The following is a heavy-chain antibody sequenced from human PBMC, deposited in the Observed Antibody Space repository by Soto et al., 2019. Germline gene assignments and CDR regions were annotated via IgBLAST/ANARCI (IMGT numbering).Heavy chain of an antibody. Sequence: ASVKVSCKAIGYSFTSHYMHWVRQAPGQGLEWMGTINPGGGNIGYAQKFKGRVTMTKDTSTNTVYMELSSLRSDDTAVYYCARDRRDGYNTFDYWGQGTLVTVSS. CDR1: GYSFTSHY. CDR2: INPGGGNI. J-gene: IGHJ4*02. V-gene: IGHV1-46*01. CDR3: ARDRRDGYNTFDY. D-gene: IGHD5-12*01.